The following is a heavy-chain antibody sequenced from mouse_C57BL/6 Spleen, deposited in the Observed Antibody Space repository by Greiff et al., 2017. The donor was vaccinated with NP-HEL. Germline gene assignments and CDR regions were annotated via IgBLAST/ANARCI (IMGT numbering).Heavy chain of an antibody. D-gene: IGHD2-5*01. V-gene: IGHV1-55*01. CDR1: GYTFTSYW. CDR2: IYPGSGST. CDR3: ARRRRDYSNGYFDV. J-gene: IGHJ1*03. Sequence: QVQLQQPGAELVKPGASVKMSCKASGYTFTSYWITWVKQRPGQGLEWIGDIYPGSGSTNYNEKFKSKATLTVDTSSSTAYMQLSSLTSEDSAVYYCARRRRDYSNGYFDVWGTGTTVTVSS.